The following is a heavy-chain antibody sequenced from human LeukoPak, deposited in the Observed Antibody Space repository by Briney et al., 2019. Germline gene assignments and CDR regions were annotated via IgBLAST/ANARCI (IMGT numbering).Heavy chain of an antibody. J-gene: IGHJ6*03. D-gene: IGHD6-13*01. CDR2: INHSGST. CDR3: ARHMAAAGTYYYYYYMDV. CDR1: GGSFSGYY. V-gene: IGHV4-34*01. Sequence: PSETLSLTCAVYGGSFSGYYWSWIRQPPGKGLEWIGEINHSGSTNYNPSLKSRVTISVDTSKNQLSLKLSPVTAADTAVYYCARHMAAAGTYYYYYYMDVWGKGTTVTVSS.